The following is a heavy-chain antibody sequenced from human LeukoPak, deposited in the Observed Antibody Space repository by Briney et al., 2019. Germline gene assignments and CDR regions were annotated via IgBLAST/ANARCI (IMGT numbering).Heavy chain of an antibody. D-gene: IGHD2-8*01. CDR2: IKSKGSGGTT. CDR1: GFTFTDAR. CDR3: ATDEMGYCTF. J-gene: IGHJ4*02. V-gene: IGHV3-15*01. Sequence: GGSLRLSCAGSGFTFTDARMSWVRQAPGKGLEWVGRIKSKGSGGTTEYAALVKDRFTISRDDSQNTIYLQMNSLETEDTAVYFCATDEMGYCTFWGQGTLVTVSS.